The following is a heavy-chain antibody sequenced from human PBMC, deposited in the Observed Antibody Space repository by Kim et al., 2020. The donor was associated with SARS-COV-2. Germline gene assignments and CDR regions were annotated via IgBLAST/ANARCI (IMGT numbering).Heavy chain of an antibody. CDR2: IYSGGST. V-gene: IGHV3-53*01. Sequence: GGSLRLSCAASGFTVSSNYMSWVRQAPGKGLEWVSVIYSGGSTYYADSVKGRFTISRDNSKNTLYLQMNSLRAEDTAVYYCARDSVTRDYDILTGHLIYYYYGMDVWGQGTTVTVSS. J-gene: IGHJ6*02. D-gene: IGHD3-9*01. CDR3: ARDSVTRDYDILTGHLIYYYYGMDV. CDR1: GFTVSSNY.